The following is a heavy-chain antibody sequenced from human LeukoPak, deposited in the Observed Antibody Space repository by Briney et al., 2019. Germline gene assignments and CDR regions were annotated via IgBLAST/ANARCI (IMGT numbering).Heavy chain of an antibody. CDR1: GYTFTSYG. D-gene: IGHD2-15*01. CDR3: ARDLYGYCSGGSCSGRFDP. Sequence: VKVSCKASGYTFTSYGISWVRQAPGQGLEWMGWISPYNGNKNYAQQLQGRVTMNTDTSTSTAYMELRSLRSDDTAVYYCARDLYGYCSGGSCSGRFDPWGQGTLVTVSS. J-gene: IGHJ5*02. CDR2: ISPYNGNK. V-gene: IGHV1-18*01.